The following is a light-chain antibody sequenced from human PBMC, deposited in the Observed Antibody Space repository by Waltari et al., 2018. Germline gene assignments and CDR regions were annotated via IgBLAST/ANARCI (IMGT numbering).Light chain of an antibody. J-gene: IGKJ2*01. Sequence: VMTQSPATLSVSPGDSVTLSCRASQSLTSNLAWDQQKPGQPPRLLIFGASTRATGVSDRFSGSGTTTQFSLTISSLQPEDFAVYFCQQYNRWPSTFGQGTKLDIK. V-gene: IGKV3-15*01. CDR3: QQYNRWPST. CDR2: GAS. CDR1: QSLTSN.